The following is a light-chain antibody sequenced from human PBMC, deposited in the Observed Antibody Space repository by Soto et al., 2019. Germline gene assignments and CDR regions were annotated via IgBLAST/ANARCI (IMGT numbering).Light chain of an antibody. CDR2: GAS. J-gene: IGKJ2*01. Sequence: EIVLTQSPGTLSLSPGERATLSCRASQSVSSSYLAWYQQKPGQAPRLLIYGASLRATGIPDRFSGSGAGTHFTLTISRLEPEDVSTYYCQKYNSGPVTFGQGTKLEIK. V-gene: IGKV3-20*01. CDR3: QKYNSGPVT. CDR1: QSVSSSY.